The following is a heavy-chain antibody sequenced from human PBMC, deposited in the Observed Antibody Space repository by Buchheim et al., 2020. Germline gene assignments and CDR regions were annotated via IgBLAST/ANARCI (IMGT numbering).Heavy chain of an antibody. CDR1: GFTFSNYW. J-gene: IGHJ4*02. Sequence: EVQLVESGGGLVQPGGSLRLSCAASGFTFSNYWMHWVRQAPGKGLVWVSRINTDGSITTYADSVKGRFTISRDNATNTVYLQMNSLRAEDTAVYYCARDYGYNQFDYWGQGTL. D-gene: IGHD5-24*01. V-gene: IGHV3-74*01. CDR3: ARDYGYNQFDY. CDR2: INTDGSIT.